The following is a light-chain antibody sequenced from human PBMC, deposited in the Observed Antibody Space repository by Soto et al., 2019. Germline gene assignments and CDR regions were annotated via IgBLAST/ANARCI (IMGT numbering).Light chain of an antibody. V-gene: IGLV2-8*01. CDR1: SSDVGGYNY. Sequence: QSALTQPPSASGSPGQSVTISCTGTSSDVGGYNYVSWYQQHPGKAPKLMIYEVSKRPSGVPDRFSGSKSGNTASLTVSGLQAEDEAHYYCSSYAGSNTVVFGGGNKLTVL. CDR2: EVS. CDR3: SSYAGSNTVV. J-gene: IGLJ2*01.